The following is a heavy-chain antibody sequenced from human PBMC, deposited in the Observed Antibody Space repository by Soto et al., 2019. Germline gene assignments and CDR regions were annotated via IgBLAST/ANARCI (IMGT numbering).Heavy chain of an antibody. CDR2: IFPSDSGT. CDR1: GYRFTSYW. J-gene: IGHJ5*02. CDR3: ARKDKSGYFNWFDP. D-gene: IGHD3-22*01. Sequence: GESLKISCRTSGYRFTSYWIAWVRQMPGKGLEWMGIIFPSDSGTRYSPSFQGQVTISADRPTSTVFLQWASLKASDTAVYFCARKDKSGYFNWFDPWGQGTLVTVSS. V-gene: IGHV5-51*04.